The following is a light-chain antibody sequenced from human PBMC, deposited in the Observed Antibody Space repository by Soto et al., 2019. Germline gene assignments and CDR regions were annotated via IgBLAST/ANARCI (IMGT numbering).Light chain of an antibody. CDR1: QSVSSS. V-gene: IGKV3-15*01. CDR2: GAS. CDR3: QQYNNWPPLT. J-gene: IGKJ4*01. Sequence: EIVMTQAPATLSVSPGERATLSCRASQSVSSSLAWYQQKPGQAPRLLIYGASTRAIGIPASFSGSGSGTEFTLTISSLQSEDFAVYYCQQYNNWPPLTFGGGTKVEIK.